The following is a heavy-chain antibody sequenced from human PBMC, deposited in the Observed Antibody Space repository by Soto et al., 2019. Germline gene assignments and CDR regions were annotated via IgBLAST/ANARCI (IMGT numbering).Heavy chain of an antibody. CDR2: IIPIFGTA. Sequence: QVQLVQSGAEVKKPGSSVKVSCKASGGTFSSYAISWVRQAPGQGLEWMGGIIPIFGTANYAQKFQGRVTITADKSTSTAYMELSSLRSEDTAVYYCARTGPRIAARPGTAMVPFDYWGQGTLVTVSS. J-gene: IGHJ4*02. D-gene: IGHD6-6*01. CDR1: GGTFSSYA. V-gene: IGHV1-69*06. CDR3: ARTGPRIAARPGTAMVPFDY.